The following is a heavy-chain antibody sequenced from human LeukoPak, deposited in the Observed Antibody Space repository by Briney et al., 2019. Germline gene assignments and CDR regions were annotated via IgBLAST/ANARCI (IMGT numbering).Heavy chain of an antibody. D-gene: IGHD3-16*02. CDR1: GFTFSTYG. CDR3: ARDVKGWFDP. J-gene: IGHJ5*02. Sequence: GGSLRLSCAASGFTFSTYGMSWVRQAPGKGLEWVAVIWYDGSNKYYADSVKGRFTISRDNSKNTLYLQMNSLRAEDTAVYYCARDVKGWFDPWGQGTLVTVSS. CDR2: IWYDGSNK. V-gene: IGHV3-33*08.